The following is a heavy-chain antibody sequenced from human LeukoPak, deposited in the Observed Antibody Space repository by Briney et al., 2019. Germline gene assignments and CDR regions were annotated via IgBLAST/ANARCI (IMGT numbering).Heavy chain of an antibody. Sequence: KTGGSLRLSCAASGFTFSSYSMNWVRQAPGKGLEWVSSISSSSSYIYYADSVKGRFTISRDNAKNSLYLQMNSLRAEDTAVYYCTKGIAARPTPESDYWGQGTLVTVSS. D-gene: IGHD6-6*01. V-gene: IGHV3-21*01. J-gene: IGHJ4*02. CDR3: TKGIAARPTPESDY. CDR1: GFTFSSYS. CDR2: ISSSSSYI.